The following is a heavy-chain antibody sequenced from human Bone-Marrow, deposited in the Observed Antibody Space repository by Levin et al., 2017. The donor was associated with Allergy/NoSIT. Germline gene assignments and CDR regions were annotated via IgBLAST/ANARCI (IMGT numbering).Heavy chain of an antibody. Sequence: RASVKVSCKGSGYSFTSYWIGWVRQMPGKGLEWMGIIYPGDSDTRYSPSFQGQVTISADKSISTAYLQWSSLKASDTAMYYCARPAYSSGWYELDVWGQGTTVTVSS. D-gene: IGHD6-19*01. CDR2: IYPGDSDT. J-gene: IGHJ6*02. CDR3: ARPAYSSGWYELDV. CDR1: GYSFTSYW. V-gene: IGHV5-51*01.